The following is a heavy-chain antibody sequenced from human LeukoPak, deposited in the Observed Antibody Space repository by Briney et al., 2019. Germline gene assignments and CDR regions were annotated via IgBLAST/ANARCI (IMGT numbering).Heavy chain of an antibody. CDR1: GGSISSYY. CDR3: ARGDWFVP. CDR2: IYYSGST. Sequence: SETLSLTCTVSGGSISSYYWSWIRQPPGKGLEWIGYIYYSGSTNYNPSLKSRGTISVDTSTNHFSLKVSSVTDADTAVYYCARGDWFVPWGQGTLVTVSS. J-gene: IGHJ5*02. V-gene: IGHV4-59*01.